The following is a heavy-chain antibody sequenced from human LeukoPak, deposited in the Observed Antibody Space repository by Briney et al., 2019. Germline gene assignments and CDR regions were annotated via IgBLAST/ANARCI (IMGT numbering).Heavy chain of an antibody. CDR1: GFTVSSNY. V-gene: IGHV3-66*01. D-gene: IGHD6-13*01. CDR2: IYSGGST. CDR3: ARIRIGQQLGTGAYYYYYYMDV. Sequence: TGGSLRLSCAASGFTVSSNYMSWVRQAPGKGLEWVSVIYSGGSTYYADSVKGRFTISRDNSKNTLYLQMNSLRAEDTAVYYCARIRIGQQLGTGAYYYYYYMDVWGKGTTVTIPS. J-gene: IGHJ6*03.